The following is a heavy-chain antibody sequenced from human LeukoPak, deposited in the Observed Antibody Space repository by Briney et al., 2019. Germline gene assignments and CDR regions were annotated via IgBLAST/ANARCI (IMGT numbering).Heavy chain of an antibody. V-gene: IGHV3-74*01. Sequence: GGSLRLSCVASGFTLSSYWMHWVRQAPGKGLVWVSHINSDGSSTSYADSVKGRFTISRDNSKNTLYLQMNSLRADDTAVYYCARDVFTTYDTGGGYFDYWGQGTLVTVSS. CDR3: ARDVFTTYDTGGGYFDY. CDR1: GFTLSSYW. CDR2: INSDGSST. J-gene: IGHJ4*02. D-gene: IGHD3-22*01.